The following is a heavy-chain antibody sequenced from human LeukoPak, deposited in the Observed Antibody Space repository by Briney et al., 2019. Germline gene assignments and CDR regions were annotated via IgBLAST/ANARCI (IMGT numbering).Heavy chain of an antibody. J-gene: IGHJ5*02. CDR3: ARDGRGSWFGR. CDR1: GFTFSGYW. Sequence: GGSLRLSCAASGFTFSGYWMSWVRQAPGKGLEWVANIKQDGSEKYYVDSVKGRVTISRDNAKNSLYLQMNSLRAEDTAVYYCARDGRGSWFGRWGRGAMVTVSS. CDR2: IKQDGSEK. D-gene: IGHD1-26*01. V-gene: IGHV3-7*01.